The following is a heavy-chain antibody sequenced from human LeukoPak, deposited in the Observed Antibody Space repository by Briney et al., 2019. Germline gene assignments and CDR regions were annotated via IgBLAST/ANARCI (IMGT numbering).Heavy chain of an antibody. J-gene: IGHJ6*02. CDR1: GFTFSSYA. Sequence: GGSLRLSCAASGFTFSSYAMHWVRQAPGKGLEWVAVISYDGSNKYYADSVKGRFTISRDNSKNTLYLQMNSMRAEDTAVYCCARDPYCSSTSCSSYYYYGMDVWGQGTTVTVSS. CDR3: ARDPYCSSTSCSSYYYYGMDV. D-gene: IGHD2-2*01. CDR2: ISYDGSNK. V-gene: IGHV3-30-3*01.